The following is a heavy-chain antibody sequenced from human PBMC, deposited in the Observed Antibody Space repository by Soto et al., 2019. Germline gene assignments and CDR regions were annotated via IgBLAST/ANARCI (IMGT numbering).Heavy chain of an antibody. CDR3: THSNNYYYYYGMDV. V-gene: IGHV2-5*01. CDR1: GFPLSTSGVA. Sequence: GSGPTLVNPTQTLTLTCTFSGFPLSTSGVAVGWIRQSPGKALEWLALIYWNDNKDYSPSLKSRLTITKDTSKNQVVLTMTNMDSVDTGTYFCTHSNNYYYYYGMDVWGPGTTVTVSS. CDR2: IYWNDNK. J-gene: IGHJ6*02.